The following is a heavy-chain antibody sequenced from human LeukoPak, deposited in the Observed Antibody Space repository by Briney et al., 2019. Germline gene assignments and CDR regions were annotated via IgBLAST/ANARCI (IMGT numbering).Heavy chain of an antibody. CDR3: ARLSAIPPNDAFDL. J-gene: IGHJ3*01. D-gene: IGHD1-14*01. CDR2: IFYSGNT. Sequence: SETLSLTCTVSGGSISSSSYYWGWIRQPPGKGLGWIGSIFYSGNTHYSPSLKSRVTISLDTSKTQFSLRLSSVTAADTAVYYCARLSAIPPNDAFDLWGQGTMVTVSS. CDR1: GGSISSSSYY. V-gene: IGHV4-39*07.